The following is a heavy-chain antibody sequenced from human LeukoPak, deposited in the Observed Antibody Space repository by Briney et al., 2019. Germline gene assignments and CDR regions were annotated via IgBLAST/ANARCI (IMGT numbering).Heavy chain of an antibody. D-gene: IGHD6-19*01. CDR2: ISGSGGST. CDR3: AKDESLAGTFQGWFDP. Sequence: PGGSLRLSCAASGFTFSSYAMSWVRQAPGKGLEWVSAISGSGGSTYYADSVKGRFTISRDNSKNTLYLQMNSLRAEDTAVYYCAKDESLAGTFQGWFDPWGQGTLVTVSS. CDR1: GFTFSSYA. J-gene: IGHJ5*02. V-gene: IGHV3-23*01.